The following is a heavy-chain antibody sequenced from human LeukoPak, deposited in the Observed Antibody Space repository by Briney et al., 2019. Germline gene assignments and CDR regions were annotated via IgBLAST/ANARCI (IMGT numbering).Heavy chain of an antibody. CDR2: IYYSGST. CDR1: RGSISISSYY. D-gene: IGHD6-13*01. J-gene: IGHJ5*02. Sequence: SETLSLTCTVSRGSISISSYYWGWIRQPPGKGLEWIGSIYYSGSTYYNPSLKSRVTISVDTSKNQFSLKLSSVTAADTAVYYCAPTRVTSSWYWFDPWGQGTLVTVSS. CDR3: APTRVTSSWYWFDP. V-gene: IGHV4-39*01.